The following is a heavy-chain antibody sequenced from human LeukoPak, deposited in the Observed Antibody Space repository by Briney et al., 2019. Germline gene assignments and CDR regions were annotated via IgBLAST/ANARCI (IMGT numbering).Heavy chain of an antibody. CDR2: INPNSGGT. D-gene: IGHD3-3*01. Sequence: ASVKVSCKASGYTFTGYYMHWVRQAPGQGLEWMGWINPNSGGTNYAQKFQGRVTMTRDTSISTAYMELSRLRSDDTAVYYCAREESKYYDFWSGYSFDNWFDPWGQGTLVTVSS. J-gene: IGHJ5*02. CDR1: GYTFTGYY. V-gene: IGHV1-2*02. CDR3: AREESKYYDFWSGYSFDNWFDP.